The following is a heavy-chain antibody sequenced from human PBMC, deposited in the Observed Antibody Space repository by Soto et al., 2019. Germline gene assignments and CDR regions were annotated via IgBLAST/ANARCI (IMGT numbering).Heavy chain of an antibody. J-gene: IGHJ4*02. CDR3: ARNDYYDSRYFDD. CDR2: IYYSGST. Sequence: SETLSLTCTVSGGSISSGGYYWSWIRQHPGKGLEWIGYIYYSGSTYYNPSLKSRVTISVDTSKNQFSLKLSSVTAADTAVYYCARNDYYDSRYFDDWGQGTLVNVAS. D-gene: IGHD3-22*01. CDR1: GGSISSGGYY. V-gene: IGHV4-31*03.